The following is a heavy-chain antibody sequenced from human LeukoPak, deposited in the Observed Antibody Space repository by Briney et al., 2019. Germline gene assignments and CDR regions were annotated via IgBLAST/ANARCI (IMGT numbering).Heavy chain of an antibody. D-gene: IGHD6-6*01. Sequence: GGSLRLSCVASGFTFSTCAMGWVRHVPGEGLEGVSSVSESGGGTYYADSVKGRFTISRDNSKNTVYLQMDSLRFEDAALYYCEQHLASLRFDNWGQGTLVTVSS. CDR2: VSESGGGT. CDR1: GFTFSTCA. J-gene: IGHJ4*02. V-gene: IGHV3-23*01. CDR3: EQHLASLRFDN.